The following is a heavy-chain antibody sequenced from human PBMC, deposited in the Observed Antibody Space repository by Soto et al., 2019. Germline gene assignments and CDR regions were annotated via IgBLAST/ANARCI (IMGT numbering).Heavy chain of an antibody. V-gene: IGHV5-51*01. J-gene: IGHJ4*02. CDR1: GYSFTNYW. CDR3: ARSARATYSGYDSSFDS. D-gene: IGHD5-12*01. Sequence: GESLKISCKASGYSFTNYWIGWVRQMPGKGLEWMGIIFPGDSDTKNSPSFQGQVTISADRSINTAYLQWSSLKASDSARYYCARSARATYSGYDSSFDSWGQGTLVTVSS. CDR2: IFPGDSDT.